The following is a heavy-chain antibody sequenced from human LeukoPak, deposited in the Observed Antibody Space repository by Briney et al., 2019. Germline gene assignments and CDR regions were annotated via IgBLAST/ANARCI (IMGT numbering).Heavy chain of an antibody. D-gene: IGHD2-15*01. CDR1: GGSISGYY. J-gene: IGHJ6*03. Sequence: EPSETLSLTCIVSGGSISGYYWSWIRQPPGKGLDWIGYIYYSGSTNYNPSLKSRVTMSVDTSKNQFSLKLSSVTAADTAVYYCGRDALVGYFSYYYMDVWGKGTTVTDSS. CDR3: GRDALVGYFSYYYMDV. CDR2: IYYSGST. V-gene: IGHV4-59*01.